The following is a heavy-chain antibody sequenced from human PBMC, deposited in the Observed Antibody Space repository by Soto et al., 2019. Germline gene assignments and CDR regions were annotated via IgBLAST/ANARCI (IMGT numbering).Heavy chain of an antibody. V-gene: IGHV3-11*01. CDR1: GFSFSDFY. J-gene: IGHJ4*02. Sequence: QVQLVESGGGLVKPGGSLRLSCAASGFSFSDFYMSWIRQAPGKGLEWVSSISISGGTIHYADSVQGRFTISRDNAKNSLFLQMNSLRAEYTAGYYCARETPLVAVTPEFDYWGQGSLVTVSS. D-gene: IGHD2-15*01. CDR3: ARETPLVAVTPEFDY. CDR2: ISISGGTI.